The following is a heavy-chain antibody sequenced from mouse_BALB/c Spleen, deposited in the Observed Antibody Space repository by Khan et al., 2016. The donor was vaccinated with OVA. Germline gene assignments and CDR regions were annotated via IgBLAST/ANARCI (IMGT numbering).Heavy chain of an antibody. CDR3: TRSNYYGNSLYAMDY. D-gene: IGHD1-1*01. J-gene: IGHJ4*01. V-gene: IGHV1S41*01. CDR1: GYTFTSYW. Sequence: DLVKPGASVKLSCKASGYTFTSYWINWIKQRPGQGLEWIGRVSPGSGSPYYNEMFKVKATVTVDKSSSTAYIQLNSLSSEDSAVYFCTRSNYYGNSLYAMDYWGQGTSVTVSS. CDR2: VSPGSGSP.